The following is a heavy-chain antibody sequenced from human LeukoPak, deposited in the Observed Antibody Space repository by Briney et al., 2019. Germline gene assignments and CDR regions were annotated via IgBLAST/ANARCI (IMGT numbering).Heavy chain of an antibody. Sequence: PGGSLRLSCAASGFTFSSYWMSWVRQAPGKGLEWVANIKEDGSEKYYVDSVKGRFTISRDNAKNSVYLQMNSLRAEDTAVYYCAKVLLMAGTLDYFDYWGQGTLVTVSS. J-gene: IGHJ4*02. CDR3: AKVLLMAGTLDYFDY. CDR2: IKEDGSEK. V-gene: IGHV3-7*01. D-gene: IGHD6-19*01. CDR1: GFTFSSYW.